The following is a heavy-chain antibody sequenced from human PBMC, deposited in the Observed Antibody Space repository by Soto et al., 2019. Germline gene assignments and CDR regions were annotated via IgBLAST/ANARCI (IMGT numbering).Heavy chain of an antibody. Sequence: PSETLSLTCTVSGGSISSCYWSWIRQPPGKGLEWIGYIYYSGSTNYNPSLKSRVTISVDTSKNQFSLKLSSVTAADTAVYYCARESRFVYYDFWSGQDYYYGMDVWGQGTTVTVSS. V-gene: IGHV4-59*01. CDR3: ARESRFVYYDFWSGQDYYYGMDV. CDR1: GGSISSCY. CDR2: IYYSGST. J-gene: IGHJ6*02. D-gene: IGHD3-3*01.